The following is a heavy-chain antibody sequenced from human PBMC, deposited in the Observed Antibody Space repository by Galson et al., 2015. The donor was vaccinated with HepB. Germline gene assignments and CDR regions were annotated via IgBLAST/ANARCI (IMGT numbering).Heavy chain of an antibody. J-gene: IGHJ6*02. D-gene: IGHD1-26*01. CDR2: ISYDGSNK. CDR3: ARDRHSGSYYYYYYGMDV. Sequence: SLRLSCAAPGFTFSSYAMHWVRQAPGKGLEWVAVISYDGSNKYYADSVKGRFTISRDNSKNTLYLQMNSLRAEDTAVYYCARDRHSGSYYYYYYGMDVWGQGTTVTVSS. CDR1: GFTFSSYA. V-gene: IGHV3-30-3*01.